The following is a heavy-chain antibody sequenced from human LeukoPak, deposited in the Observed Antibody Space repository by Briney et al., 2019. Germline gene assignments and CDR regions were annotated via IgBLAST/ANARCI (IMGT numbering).Heavy chain of an antibody. Sequence: PGGSLRLSCAASGFTFSDHYISWIRQAPGKGLEWVSYISSSGSTIYYADSVKGRFTISRDNAKNSLYLQMNSLRAVDTAVYYCARGGARGFTYGDYDYWGQGTLVTVSS. CDR1: GFTFSDHY. V-gene: IGHV3-11*01. CDR3: ARGGARGFTYGDYDY. J-gene: IGHJ4*02. CDR2: ISSSGSTI. D-gene: IGHD4-17*01.